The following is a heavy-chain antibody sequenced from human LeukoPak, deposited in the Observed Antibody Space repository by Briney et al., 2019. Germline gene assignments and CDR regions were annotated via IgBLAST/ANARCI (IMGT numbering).Heavy chain of an antibody. CDR3: ARGPYYSMSGYYSPFDY. CDR2: ISSSSSSI. J-gene: IGHJ4*02. Sequence: PGGSLRLSCAASGFTFNSYSMNWVRQAPGKGLEWVSSISSSSSSIYYADSVKGRFTISRDNSKKSMYLQMNSLRVEDTAVYYCARGPYYSMSGYYSPFDYWGQGTVVTVSS. D-gene: IGHD3-22*01. CDR1: GFTFNSYS. V-gene: IGHV3-21*01.